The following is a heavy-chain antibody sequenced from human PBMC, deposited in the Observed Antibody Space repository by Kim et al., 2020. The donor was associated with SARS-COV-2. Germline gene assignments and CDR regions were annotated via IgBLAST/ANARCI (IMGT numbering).Heavy chain of an antibody. CDR1: GFIFSKHW. D-gene: IGHD3-3*01. CDR3: ARLFYFGGSAYRHFDY. V-gene: IGHV3-7*03. Sequence: GGSLRLSCAASGFIFSKHWMTWVRQAPGKGLEWVANIEQDGSEKHYVDSVKGRFTISRDNDRNALYLQMNSLRAEDTAVYHCARLFYFGGSAYRHFDYWGQGTLVSVSS. CDR2: IEQDGSEK. J-gene: IGHJ4*02.